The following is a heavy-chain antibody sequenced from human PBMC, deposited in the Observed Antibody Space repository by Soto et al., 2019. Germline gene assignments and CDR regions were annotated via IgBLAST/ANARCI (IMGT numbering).Heavy chain of an antibody. CDR2: ISGSGGST. CDR1: GFTFSSYA. V-gene: IGHV3-23*01. J-gene: IGHJ6*02. CDR3: AKAVGSRGGYSYGYHYYYGMDV. D-gene: IGHD5-18*01. Sequence: GGSLRLSCAASGFTFSSYAMSWVRQAPGKGLEWVSAISGSGGSTYYADSVKGRFTISRDNSKNTLYLQMNSLRAEDTAVYYCAKAVGSRGGYSYGYHYYYGMDVWGQGTTVTVSS.